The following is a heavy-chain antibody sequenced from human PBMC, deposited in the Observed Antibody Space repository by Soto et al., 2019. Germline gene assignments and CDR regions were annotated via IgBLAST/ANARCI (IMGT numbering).Heavy chain of an antibody. CDR3: ARASYYYGSGSYYNPTYNWFDP. D-gene: IGHD3-10*01. CDR1: GGTFSSYA. V-gene: IGHV1-69*13. Sequence: SVKVSCKASGGTFSSYAISWVRQAPGQGLEWMGGIIPIFGTANYAQKFQGRVTITADESTSTAYMELSSLRSEDTAVDYCARASYYYGSGSYYNPTYNWFDPWGQGTLVTVSS. CDR2: IIPIFGTA. J-gene: IGHJ5*02.